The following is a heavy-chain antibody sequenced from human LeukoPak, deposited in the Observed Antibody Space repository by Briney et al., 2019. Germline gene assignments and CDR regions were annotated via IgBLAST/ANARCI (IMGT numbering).Heavy chain of an antibody. V-gene: IGHV4-39*07. CDR2: IYHSGST. Sequence: SETLSLTCTVSGGSISSSSYYWGWIRQPPGKGLEWIGTIYHSGSTYYNPSLQSRVTISVDTSKNQFSLKLSSVTAADTAVYYCARDTGRATTSSSDYWGQGTLVTVSS. CDR1: GGSISSSSYY. J-gene: IGHJ4*02. CDR3: ARDTGRATTSSSDY. D-gene: IGHD6-6*01.